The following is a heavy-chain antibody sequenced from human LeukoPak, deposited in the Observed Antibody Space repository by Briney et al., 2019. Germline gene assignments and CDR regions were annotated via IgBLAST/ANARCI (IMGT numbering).Heavy chain of an antibody. CDR1: GFTFSGSA. Sequence: GGSLRLSCAASGFTFSGSAMHWVRQASGKGLEWVGRIRSKANSYATAYAASVKGRFTISRDDSKNTAYLQMNSLKTEDTAVYYCTRQSSGWENWFDPWGQGTLVTVSS. CDR2: IRSKANSYAT. D-gene: IGHD6-19*01. J-gene: IGHJ5*02. V-gene: IGHV3-73*01. CDR3: TRQSSGWENWFDP.